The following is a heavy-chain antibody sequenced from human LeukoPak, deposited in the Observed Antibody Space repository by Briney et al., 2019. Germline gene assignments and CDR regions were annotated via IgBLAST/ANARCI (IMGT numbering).Heavy chain of an antibody. V-gene: IGHV1-69*05. CDR3: ARVNRGPYFDWLGPDYYYYMDV. J-gene: IGHJ6*03. Sequence: GASVKVSCKASGGTFSSYAISWVRQAPGQGLEWMGGIIPIFGTANYAQKFQGRVTITTDESTSTAYTELSSLRSEDTAVYYCARVNRGPYFDWLGPDYYYYMDVWGKGTTVTVSS. CDR1: GGTFSSYA. D-gene: IGHD3-9*01. CDR2: IIPIFGTA.